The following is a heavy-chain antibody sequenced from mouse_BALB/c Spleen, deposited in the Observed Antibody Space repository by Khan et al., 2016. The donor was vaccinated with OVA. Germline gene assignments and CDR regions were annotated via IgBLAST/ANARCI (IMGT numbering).Heavy chain of an antibody. CDR2: INTHSGVP. J-gene: IGHJ4*01. CDR1: GYTFTTAG. V-gene: IGHV9-4*02. CDR3: ARGGAAYYRNDGGAMDY. Sequence: QIQLVQSGPELKKPGETVRISCKASGYTFTTAGIQWVQKMPGKGLKWIGWINTHSGVPKYAEDFKGRFAFSLETSASTAYLQITTLKNEDTATYFGARGGAAYYRNDGGAMDYWGQGTSVTVSS. D-gene: IGHD2-14*01.